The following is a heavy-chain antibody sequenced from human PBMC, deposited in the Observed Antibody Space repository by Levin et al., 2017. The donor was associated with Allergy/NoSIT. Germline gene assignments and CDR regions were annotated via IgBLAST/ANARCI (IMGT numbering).Heavy chain of an antibody. J-gene: IGHJ4*02. CDR2: IKSITDGGTT. D-gene: IGHD6-13*01. CDR1: GFTFSNVW. Sequence: MPGGSLRLSCAASGFTFSNVWMNWVRQAPGKGLEWVGRIKSITDGGTTDYAAPVKGRFIISRDDSKNTLYLHLNSLITEDTAVYYCVAAAGGYWGQGTRVTVSS. CDR3: VAAAGGY. V-gene: IGHV3-15*05.